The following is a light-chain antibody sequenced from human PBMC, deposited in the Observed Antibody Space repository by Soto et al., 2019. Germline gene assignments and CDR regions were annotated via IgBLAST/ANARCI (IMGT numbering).Light chain of an antibody. CDR2: KDS. CDR1: ALPKQY. J-gene: IGLJ2*01. CDR3: QSADSSGTS. V-gene: IGLV3-25*02. Sequence: SYELTQPPSVSVSPGQTARITCSGDALPKQYVYWYQQKPGQAPVLVMYKDSERPSGIPERFSGSSSGTTVTLTISGVQAEDDADYYCQSADSSGTSFGGGTKLTVL.